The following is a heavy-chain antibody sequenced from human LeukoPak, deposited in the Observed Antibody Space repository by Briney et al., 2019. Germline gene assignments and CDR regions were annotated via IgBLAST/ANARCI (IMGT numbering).Heavy chain of an antibody. CDR3: ARDLRVVPRAFDI. CDR1: GFTFSSYS. J-gene: IGHJ3*02. D-gene: IGHD3-22*01. CDR2: ISSSSSYI. Sequence: GASLQISCAASGFTFSSYSMNWVRQAPGKGLEWVSSISSSSSYIYYADSLKGRFTISRDNAKNSLYLQMNSLRAEDTAVYYCARDLRVVPRAFDIWGQGTMVTVSS. V-gene: IGHV3-21*01.